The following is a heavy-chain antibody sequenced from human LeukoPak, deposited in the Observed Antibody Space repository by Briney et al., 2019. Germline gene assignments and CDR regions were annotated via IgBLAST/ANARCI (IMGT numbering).Heavy chain of an antibody. Sequence: KPSDTLSLTCTVSGGSNSSHYWSWIRQSTGKGLEWIGYIYYSGSTNYNPSLKSRVTISVDASKNQFSLKLSSVTATDTAVYYCASDYGGNSCGACDIWGRGTMVTVSS. V-gene: IGHV4-59*11. CDR2: IYYSGST. CDR3: ASDYGGNSCGACDI. J-gene: IGHJ3*02. D-gene: IGHD4-23*01. CDR1: GGSNSSHY.